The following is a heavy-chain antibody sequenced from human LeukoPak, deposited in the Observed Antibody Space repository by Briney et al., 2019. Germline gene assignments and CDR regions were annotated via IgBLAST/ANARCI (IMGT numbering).Heavy chain of an antibody. J-gene: IGHJ6*02. CDR2: INPNSGGT. Sequence: PGASVKVSCKASGYTFTGYYIHWVRQAPGQGLEWVGWINPNSGGTNYAQKFQGRVTMTRDTSISTAYMELSRLRSDDTAVYYCARDVAAAVEYYYYGMDVWGQGTTVTVSS. CDR3: ARDVAAAVEYYYYGMDV. D-gene: IGHD6-13*01. CDR1: GYTFTGYY. V-gene: IGHV1-2*02.